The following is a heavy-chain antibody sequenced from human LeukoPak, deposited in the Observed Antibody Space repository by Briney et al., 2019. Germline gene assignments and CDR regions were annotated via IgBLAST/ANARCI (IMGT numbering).Heavy chain of an antibody. CDR1: GFTFSRYW. Sequence: GGSLRLSCSASGFTFSRYWMSWVRQAPGKGLEWVPYISSSSSTIYYADSVKGRFTISRDNAKNSLYLQMNSLRAEDTAVYYCARSQWLEDWFDPWGQGTLVTVSS. D-gene: IGHD6-19*01. V-gene: IGHV3-48*01. J-gene: IGHJ5*02. CDR2: ISSSSSTI. CDR3: ARSQWLEDWFDP.